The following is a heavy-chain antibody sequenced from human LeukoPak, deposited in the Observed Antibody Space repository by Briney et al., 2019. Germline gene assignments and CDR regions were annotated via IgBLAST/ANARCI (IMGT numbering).Heavy chain of an antibody. J-gene: IGHJ4*02. CDR3: ASSSRDSSGTFDY. CDR2: IIPILGIA. V-gene: IGHV1-69*04. D-gene: IGHD3-22*01. CDR1: GGTFSSYA. Sequence: GSSVKVSCKASGGTFSSYAISWVRQAPGQGLEWMGRIIPILGIANYAQKFQGRVTITADKSTSTAYMELNSLRSEDTAVYYCASSSRDSSGTFDYWGQGTLVTVSS.